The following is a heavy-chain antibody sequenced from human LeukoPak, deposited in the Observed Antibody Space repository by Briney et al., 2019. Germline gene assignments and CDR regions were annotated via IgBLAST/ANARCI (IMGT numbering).Heavy chain of an antibody. J-gene: IGHJ4*02. D-gene: IGHD1-1*01. Sequence: GGSLRLSCAASEFTFTTYGMHWVRQAPGKGLEWVAFIYYDGSNIYYADYEKGRFTISRDISKNTLYLQMDSLRAEDTAIYYCARDWKTNSFDYWGQGTLVTVSS. V-gene: IGHV3-33*01. CDR2: IYYDGSNI. CDR3: ARDWKTNSFDY. CDR1: EFTFTTYG.